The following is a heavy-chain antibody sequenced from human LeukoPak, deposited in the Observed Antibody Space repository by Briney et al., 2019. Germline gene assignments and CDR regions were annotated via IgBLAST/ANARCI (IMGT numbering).Heavy chain of an antibody. J-gene: IGHJ4*02. CDR2: IWHDGGRK. D-gene: IGHD5-12*01. CDR1: GFTFSTHG. V-gene: IGHV3-33*01. Sequence: PGRSLRLSCVVSGFTFSTHGFHWVRQAPGKGLEWVSVIWHDGGRKEYADSVRGRFTISRDNSNLYLQMNSLRAGDTAIYYCARDIGNSGFNLDYWGQGTPVTVSS. CDR3: ARDIGNSGFNLDY.